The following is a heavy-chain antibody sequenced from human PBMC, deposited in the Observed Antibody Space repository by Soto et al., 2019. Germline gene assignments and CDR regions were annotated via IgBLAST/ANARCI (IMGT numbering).Heavy chain of an antibody. J-gene: IGHJ4*02. CDR2: TSSSSTYI. D-gene: IGHD6-13*01. Sequence: GGSLRLSCAASGFTFSSYSMSWVRQAPGKGLEWVSSTSSSSTYISYADSMKGRFTISRDNAKNSLYLQVNSLRAEDTAVYYCARGAVAAAGIPTYYFDCWGQGTLVTVSS. CDR1: GFTFSSYS. CDR3: ARGAVAAAGIPTYYFDC. V-gene: IGHV3-21*01.